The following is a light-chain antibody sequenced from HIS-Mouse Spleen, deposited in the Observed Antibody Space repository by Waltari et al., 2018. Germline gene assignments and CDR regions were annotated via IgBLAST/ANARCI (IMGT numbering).Light chain of an antibody. CDR3: QSADSSGTYV. J-gene: IGLJ2*01. CDR1: ALPKKY. V-gene: IGLV3-25*03. CDR2: KDS. Sequence: SYELTQQPSVSVSPGQTARIPCSGDALPKKYAYWYQQKPGQAPVLVIYKDSERPSGIPERFSGSSSGTTVTLTISGVQAEDEADYYCQSADSSGTYVFGGGTKLTVL.